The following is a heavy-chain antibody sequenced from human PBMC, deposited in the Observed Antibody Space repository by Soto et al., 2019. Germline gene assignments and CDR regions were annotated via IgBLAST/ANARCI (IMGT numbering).Heavy chain of an antibody. CDR1: GFTFSNSW. CDR2: INRDGSEI. CDR3: GRDLIVRSAEYLQH. V-gene: IGHV3-7*01. Sequence: GESLQISCAASGFTFSNSWMSWVRQAPGKGLEWVANINRDGSEIHYLDSVKGRFTISRDNAKNALFLQMNRLRAEDTAIYYCGRDLIVRSAEYLQHWGQGTLVTVYS. D-gene: IGHD1-26*01. J-gene: IGHJ1*01.